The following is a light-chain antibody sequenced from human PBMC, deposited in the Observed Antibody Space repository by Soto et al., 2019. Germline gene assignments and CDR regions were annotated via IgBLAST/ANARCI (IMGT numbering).Light chain of an antibody. CDR3: QQYNNYPYT. CDR2: DAS. V-gene: IGKV1-5*01. CDR1: QSVSSW. J-gene: IGKJ2*01. Sequence: DIQMTQSPSTLSESVGDRVTITCRASQSVSSWLAWYQQESGKAPRLLIYDASSLASGVPSRFSGSGSGTEFTLTISSLQPDDFATYYCQQYNNYPYTFGQGTKVDIK.